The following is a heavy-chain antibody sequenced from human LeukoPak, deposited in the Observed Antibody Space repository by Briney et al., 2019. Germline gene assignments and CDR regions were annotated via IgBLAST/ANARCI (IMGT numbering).Heavy chain of an antibody. CDR3: AKGRGIVFFDY. CDR2: ISYDGSNK. J-gene: IGHJ4*02. CDR1: GFTFSSYG. D-gene: IGHD2/OR15-2a*01. Sequence: PGRSLRLSCAASGFTFSSYGMHWVRQAPGKGLEWVAVISYDGSNKYCADSVKGRFTISRDNSKNTLYLQMNSLRAEDTAVYYCAKGRGIVFFDYWGQGTLVTVSS. V-gene: IGHV3-30*18.